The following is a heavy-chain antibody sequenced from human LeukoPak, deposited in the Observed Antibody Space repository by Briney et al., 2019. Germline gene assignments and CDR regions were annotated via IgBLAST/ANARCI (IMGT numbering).Heavy chain of an antibody. V-gene: IGHV4-59*12. CDR2: IYYSGST. J-gene: IGHJ4*02. CDR3: ARAPSSPPYYDFWSGYYGEGYFDY. Sequence: SETLSLTCTVSGGSISSYYWSWIRQPPGKGLEWIGYIYYSGSTNYNPSLKSRVTISVDTSKNQFSLKLSSVTAADTAVYYCARAPSSPPYYDFWSGYYGEGYFDYWGQGTLVTVSS. D-gene: IGHD3-3*01. CDR1: GGSISSYY.